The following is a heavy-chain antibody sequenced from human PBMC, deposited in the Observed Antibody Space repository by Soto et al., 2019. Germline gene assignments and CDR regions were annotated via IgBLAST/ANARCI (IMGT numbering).Heavy chain of an antibody. CDR3: EIRFLEWLSSHMDV. CDR2: IRSKAYGGTT. V-gene: IGHV3-49*03. D-gene: IGHD3-3*01. CDR1: GFTFGDYA. Sequence: GGSLRLSCTASGFTFGDYAMSWFRQAPGKGLEWVGFIRSKAYGGTTESAGSVKGRFTISRDDSKSIAYLQMNCLKTEDTAVYYCEIRFLEWLSSHMDVWGKGTTVTVSS. J-gene: IGHJ6*03.